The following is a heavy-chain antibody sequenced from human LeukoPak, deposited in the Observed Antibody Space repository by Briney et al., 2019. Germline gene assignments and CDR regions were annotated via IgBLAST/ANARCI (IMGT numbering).Heavy chain of an antibody. CDR3: AKNRVLASGMAFDI. Sequence: PSETLSLTCTVSGGSISSYYWNWIRQRAGKGLKWIGRSYTSGSTNYNPSLKSRVTMSVDTSKNQFSLKLSSVTAADTAMYYCAKNRVLASGMAFDIWGQGTMVTVSS. D-gene: IGHD2-8*02. J-gene: IGHJ3*02. CDR1: GGSISSYY. V-gene: IGHV4-4*07. CDR2: SYTSGST.